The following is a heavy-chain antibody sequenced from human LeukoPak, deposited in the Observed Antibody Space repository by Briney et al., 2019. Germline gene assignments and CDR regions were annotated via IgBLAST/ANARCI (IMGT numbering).Heavy chain of an antibody. V-gene: IGHV1-2*02. D-gene: IGHD2-15*01. CDR1: GYTFTDYY. Sequence: ASVKVSCKASGYTFTDYYMHWVRQAPGQGLEWMGWINPHSGGTNYAQRFQGGVTMTRDTSISTAYMALSRLRSDDTAVYYCAKGPPEYCSGGSCHSGRNWXDPXXQGTXVTVSS. CDR2: INPHSGGT. CDR3: AKGPPEYCSGGSCHSGRNWXDP. J-gene: IGHJ5*02.